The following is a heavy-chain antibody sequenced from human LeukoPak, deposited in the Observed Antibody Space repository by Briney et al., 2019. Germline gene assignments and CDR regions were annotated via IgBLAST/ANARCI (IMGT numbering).Heavy chain of an antibody. V-gene: IGHV4-34*01. D-gene: IGHD2-2*01. J-gene: IGHJ5*02. CDR3: ARVGWDIVVVPAARVNWFDP. CDR1: GGSFSGYY. Sequence: SETLSLTCAVYGGSFSGYYWSWIRQPPGKGLEWIGEINHSGSTNYNPSLKSRVTMSVDTSKNQFSLKLSSVTAADTAVYYCARVGWDIVVVPAARVNWFDPWGQGTLVTVSS. CDR2: INHSGST.